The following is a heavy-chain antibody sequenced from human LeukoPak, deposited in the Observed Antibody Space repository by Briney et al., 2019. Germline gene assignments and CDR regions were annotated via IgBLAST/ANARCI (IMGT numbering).Heavy chain of an antibody. CDR2: INWNGGST. CDR1: GFTFGDYY. J-gene: IGHJ4*02. D-gene: IGHD3-22*01. Sequence: GGSLRLSCAASGFTFGDYYMSWIRQAPGKGLEWVSGINWNGGSTGYADSVKGRFTISRDNAKNSLYLQMNSLRAEDTALYYCARGTAMMGLDYWGQGTLVTVSS. CDR3: ARGTAMMGLDY. V-gene: IGHV3-20*04.